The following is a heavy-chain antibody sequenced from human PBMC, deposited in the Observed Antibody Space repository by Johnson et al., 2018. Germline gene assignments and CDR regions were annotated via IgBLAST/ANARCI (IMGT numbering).Heavy chain of an antibody. CDR2: ISTTSISS. J-gene: IGHJ6*02. Sequence: VQSGGSLTLSCAASGFTFSIYDMTWVRQAPGKGLEWVSSISTTSISSYYADSVKGRFTISRDNSKNTLFLQLNSLRAEDTAIYYCAKDLHWYAMDVWGQGTTVTVSS. CDR1: GFTFSIYD. D-gene: IGHD2-2*01. V-gene: IGHV3-23*01. CDR3: AKDLHWYAMDV.